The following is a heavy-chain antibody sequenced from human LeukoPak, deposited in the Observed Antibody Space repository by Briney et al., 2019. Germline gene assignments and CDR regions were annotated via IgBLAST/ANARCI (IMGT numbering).Heavy chain of an antibody. Sequence: ASVKVSCKASGGTFSSYAISWVRQAPGQGLEWMGGIIPIFGTANYAQKFQGTVTMTRDTSTSTAYMELSSLRSEDTAVYYCARERPTIAARSSNWFDPWGQGTLVTVSS. CDR3: ARERPTIAARSSNWFDP. D-gene: IGHD6-6*01. CDR1: GGTFSSYA. V-gene: IGHV1-69*05. CDR2: IIPIFGTA. J-gene: IGHJ5*02.